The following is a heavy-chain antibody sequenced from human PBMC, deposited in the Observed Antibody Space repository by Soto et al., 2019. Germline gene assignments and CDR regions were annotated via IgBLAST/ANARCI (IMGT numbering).Heavy chain of an antibody. Sequence: PGGSQRLSCASSKFIYSSYTMISVRQPPEKRLECVSSLSRSSSHMYYAAAVMGRFTVSRATAKNSLYLQMNSLRAEDTAVYYCASTLMLFGVDYSFDSWGQAAPVTVSS. V-gene: IGHV3-21*01. CDR1: KFIYSSYT. CDR3: ASTLMLFGVDYSFDS. J-gene: IGHJ4*02. CDR2: LSRSSSHM. D-gene: IGHD3-3*01.